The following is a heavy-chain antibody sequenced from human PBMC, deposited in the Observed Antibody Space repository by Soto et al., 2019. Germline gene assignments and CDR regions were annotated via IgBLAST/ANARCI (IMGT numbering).Heavy chain of an antibody. CDR3: AREYESAGSIMFDY. V-gene: IGHV3-30-3*01. CDR2: ISYDGSNK. CDR1: GFTFSSYA. Sequence: VQLVESGGGVVQPGRSLRLSCAASGFTFSSYAMHWVRQAPGKGLEWVAVISYDGSNKYYADSVKGRFTISRDNSKNTLYLQMNSLRAEDTAVYYCAREYESAGSIMFDYWGQGTLVTVSS. D-gene: IGHD3-16*01. J-gene: IGHJ4*02.